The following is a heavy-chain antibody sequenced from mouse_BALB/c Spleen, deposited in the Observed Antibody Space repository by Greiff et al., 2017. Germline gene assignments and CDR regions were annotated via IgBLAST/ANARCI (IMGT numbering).Heavy chain of an antibody. J-gene: IGHJ2*01. V-gene: IGHV5-6-2*01. Sequence: EVKLMESGGGLVKLGGSLKLSCAASGFTFSSYYMSWVRQTPEKRLELVAAINSNGGSTYYPDTVMGRFTISRDNAKNTLYLQMSSLKSEDTALYYCARHLITHYFDYWGQGTTLTVSS. D-gene: IGHD1-2*01. CDR2: INSNGGST. CDR1: GFTFSSYY. CDR3: ARHLITHYFDY.